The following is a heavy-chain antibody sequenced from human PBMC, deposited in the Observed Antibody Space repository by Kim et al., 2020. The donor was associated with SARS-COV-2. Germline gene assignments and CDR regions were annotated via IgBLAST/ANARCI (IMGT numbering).Heavy chain of an antibody. CDR1: GFTFSDYA. CDR3: AKERGSWGVRDY. Sequence: GGSLRLSCAASGFTFSDYAMSWVRQAPGKGLEWVSGISTSGGKTYYADSVKGRFTISRDNFKNTLCLQMNSLRVEDTAVYYCAKERGSWGVRDYWGQGTLVTVSS. D-gene: IGHD3-10*01. V-gene: IGHV3-23*01. CDR2: ISTSGGKT. J-gene: IGHJ4*02.